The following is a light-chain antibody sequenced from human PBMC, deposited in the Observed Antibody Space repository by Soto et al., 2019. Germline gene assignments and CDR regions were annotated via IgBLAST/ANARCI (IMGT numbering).Light chain of an antibody. CDR3: QQINDYPLT. CDR2: AAS. CDR1: QGVGRN. V-gene: IGKV1-9*01. Sequence: DIQLTQSPSFLSASVGDRVTITCRASQGVGRNLAWYQQKPGRAPKLLISAASSLQSGVPSRFRGSGSGTEFTLTISCLQPDDFATYYCQQINDYPLTFGGGTKVEI. J-gene: IGKJ4*01.